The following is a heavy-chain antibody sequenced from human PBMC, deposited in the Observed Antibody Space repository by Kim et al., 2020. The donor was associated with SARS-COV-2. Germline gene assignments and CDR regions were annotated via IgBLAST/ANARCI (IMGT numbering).Heavy chain of an antibody. D-gene: IGHD1-26*01. CDR3: ARLIDGSPADI. J-gene: IGHJ3*02. V-gene: IGHV4-39*01. CDR1: GGPTSSSSHH. Sequence: SETLSLTCTVSGGPTSSSSHHWGWIRQAPGKGLEWIGSIYYRGNTYYNPSLKSRVSISVDTSKNQFSLKLSSVTAADTAVYYCARLIDGSPADIWGQGTMVTVSS. CDR2: IYYRGNT.